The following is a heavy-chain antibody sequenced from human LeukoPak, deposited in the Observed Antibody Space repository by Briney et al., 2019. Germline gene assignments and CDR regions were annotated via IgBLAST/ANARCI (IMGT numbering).Heavy chain of an antibody. J-gene: IGHJ4*02. Sequence: GGSLRLSCAASGFTFSGYGMHWVRQAPGKGLEWVAVIWYDGSNKYCADSVKGRFTISRDNSKNTLFLQMNSLRAEDTAVYYCARDVWGLDYWGQGTLVIVSS. CDR2: IWYDGSNK. V-gene: IGHV3-33*01. CDR1: GFTFSGYG. D-gene: IGHD2-8*01. CDR3: ARDVWGLDY.